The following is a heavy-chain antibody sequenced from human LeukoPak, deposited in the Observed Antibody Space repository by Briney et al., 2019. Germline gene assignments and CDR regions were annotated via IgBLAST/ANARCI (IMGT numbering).Heavy chain of an antibody. D-gene: IGHD2-15*01. V-gene: IGHV3-30*04. CDR1: GFTFSTYA. CDR3: ARHRGRGGVLPRGCFDC. Sequence: GGSLRLSCAASGFTFSTYAMNWVRQAPGKGLEWVAVISYDGRQNYYADSVKGRFTISRDNAKNSLYLQMNSLRAEDTAIYYCARHRGRGGVLPRGCFDCWGQGTLVTVSS. J-gene: IGHJ4*02. CDR2: ISYDGRQN.